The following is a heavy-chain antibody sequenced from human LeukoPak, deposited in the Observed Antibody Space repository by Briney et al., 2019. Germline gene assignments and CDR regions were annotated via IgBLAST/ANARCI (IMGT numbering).Heavy chain of an antibody. CDR1: GGSISSGGYY. V-gene: IGHV4-31*03. Sequence: SETLSLTCTVSGGSISSGGYYWSWIRQHPGKGLEWIGYIYYSGSTYYNPSLKSRVTISVDKSKNQFSPKLSSVTAADTAVYYCARADPLGSDYGGNPFDYWGQGTLVTVSS. CDR3: ARADPLGSDYGGNPFDY. J-gene: IGHJ4*02. D-gene: IGHD4-23*01. CDR2: IYYSGST.